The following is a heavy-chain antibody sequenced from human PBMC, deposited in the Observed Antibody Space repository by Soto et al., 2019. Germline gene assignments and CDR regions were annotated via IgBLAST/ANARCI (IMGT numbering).Heavy chain of an antibody. V-gene: IGHV3-11*05. Sequence: QVQLVESGGGLVKPGGSLRRSCAAPGFSFGDSYMSWIRQSAGKGLEWLSYISGGSSYTKYAESVKGRVTISRDNARRSLFLQVNGLRADDTAIYYCAKTRVADSGYYFDHWGQGTMVTVSS. CDR3: AKTRVADSGYYFDH. D-gene: IGHD3-10*01. CDR2: ISGGSSYT. CDR1: GFSFGDSY. J-gene: IGHJ4*02.